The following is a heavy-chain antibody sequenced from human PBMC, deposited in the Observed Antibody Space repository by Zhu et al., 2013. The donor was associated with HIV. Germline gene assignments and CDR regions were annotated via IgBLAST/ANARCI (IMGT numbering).Heavy chain of an antibody. CDR2: IIPIFGTA. CDR1: GGTFSSYA. D-gene: IGHD3-22*01. CDR3: ARGRGHPDSSGYYYSVGGGYFDL. J-gene: IGHJ2*01. V-gene: IGHV1-69*01. Sequence: QVQLVQSGAEVKKPGSSVKVSCKASGGTFSSYAISWVRQAPGQGLEWMGGIIPIFGTANYAQKFQGRVTITADESTSTAYMELSSLRSEDTAVYYCARGRGHPDSSGYYYSVGGGYFDLWGRGTLVTVS.